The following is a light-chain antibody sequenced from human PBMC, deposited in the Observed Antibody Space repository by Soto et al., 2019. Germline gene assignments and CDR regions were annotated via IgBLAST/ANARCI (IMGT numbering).Light chain of an antibody. V-gene: IGKV3-20*01. CDR1: QSVSSRY. Sequence: EIVLTQSACTLSLSPGERATLSCRASQSVSSRYLAWYQQKPGQAPRLLIYAASTRASGIPVRFSGSGSGTEFTLTIGSLQSEDFAVYFCHQYGTFPITFGQGTRLEIK. CDR2: AAS. CDR3: HQYGTFPIT. J-gene: IGKJ5*01.